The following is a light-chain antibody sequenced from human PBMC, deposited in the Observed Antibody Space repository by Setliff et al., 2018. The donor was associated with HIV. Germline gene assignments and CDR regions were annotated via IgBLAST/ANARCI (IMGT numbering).Light chain of an antibody. CDR1: SSDVGSYNL. V-gene: IGLV2-23*01. J-gene: IGLJ1*01. CDR3: CSYAGSSASYV. Sequence: QSALTQPASVSGSPGQSITISCTGTSSDVGSYNLVSWYQQHPGKAPKLMIYEGRKRPSGVSNRFSGSKSGNTASLTISGLQAEDEADYYCCSYAGSSASYVFGTGTKATVL. CDR2: EGR.